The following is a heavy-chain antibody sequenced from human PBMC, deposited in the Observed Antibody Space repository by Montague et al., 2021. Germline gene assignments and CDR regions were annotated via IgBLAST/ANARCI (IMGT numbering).Heavy chain of an antibody. Sequence: QSGAEVKKPGESLKISCKGSGYNFISYWIGWVRQMPGKGLEWMGTIYPGGSETKYSPSFQGQVIMSVDKSMNTAYLQWNTLKASDTAMYYCARRPLFDLLTGKFHGAFDIWGQGTLATVSP. CDR3: ARRPLFDLLTGKFHGAFDI. V-gene: IGHV5-51*01. D-gene: IGHD3-9*01. CDR2: IYPGGSET. J-gene: IGHJ3*02. CDR1: GYNFISYW.